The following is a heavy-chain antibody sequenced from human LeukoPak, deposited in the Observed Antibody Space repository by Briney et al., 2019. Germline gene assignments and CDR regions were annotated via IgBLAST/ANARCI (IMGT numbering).Heavy chain of an antibody. CDR3: AREVVVVPAAIGLGVAFDI. J-gene: IGHJ3*02. CDR1: GYTFTSYG. Sequence: ASVKVSCKASGYTFTSYGISWVRQAPGQGLEWMGWISAYNGNTNYAQKLQGRVTMTTDTSTSTAYMELRSLRSDDTAVYYCAREVVVVPAAIGLGVAFDIWGQGTMVTVSS. D-gene: IGHD2-2*02. V-gene: IGHV1-18*01. CDR2: ISAYNGNT.